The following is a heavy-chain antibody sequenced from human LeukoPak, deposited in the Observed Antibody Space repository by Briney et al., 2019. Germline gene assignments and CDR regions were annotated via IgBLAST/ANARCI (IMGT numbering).Heavy chain of an antibody. V-gene: IGHV3-74*01. J-gene: IGHJ4*02. D-gene: IGHD4-11*01. CDR3: AKVMTTVTPFDY. CDR2: INTDGSST. CDR1: GFTFSSYA. Sequence: GGSLRLSCAASGFTFSSYAMTWVRQAPGKGLVWVSRINTDGSSTSYADSVKGRFTISRDNAKNSLYLQMNSLRAEDTAVYYCAKVMTTVTPFDYWGQGTLVTVSS.